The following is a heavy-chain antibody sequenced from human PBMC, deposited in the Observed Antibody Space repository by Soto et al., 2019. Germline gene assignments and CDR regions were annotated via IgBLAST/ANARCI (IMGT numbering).Heavy chain of an antibody. Sequence: GGSLRLSCAASGFTFSSYAMSWVRQAPGKGLEWVSAVSGSGGSTYYADSVKGRITISSDNNKNTLYLQMNRLRAEDKAVYYCAKVGSSSSIDYWGQGTLVTVSS. J-gene: IGHJ4*02. D-gene: IGHD6-13*01. CDR2: VSGSGGST. CDR1: GFTFSSYA. V-gene: IGHV3-23*01. CDR3: AKVGSSSSIDY.